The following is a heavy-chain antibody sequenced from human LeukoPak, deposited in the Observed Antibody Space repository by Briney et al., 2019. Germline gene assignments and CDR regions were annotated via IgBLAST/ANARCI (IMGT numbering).Heavy chain of an antibody. CDR3: ASGSLGDGYGVGDYYQYMDV. Sequence: SVKVSCKASGCTFNSYAISWVRQAPGQGLEWMGGIMPLFGTANYAQEFQGRVTFTTDESASTAYMEVSSLRSEDTAVYYCASGSLGDGYGVGDYYQYMDVWGKGTTVTDSS. D-gene: IGHD5-24*01. V-gene: IGHV1-69*05. J-gene: IGHJ6*03. CDR2: IMPLFGTA. CDR1: GCTFNSYA.